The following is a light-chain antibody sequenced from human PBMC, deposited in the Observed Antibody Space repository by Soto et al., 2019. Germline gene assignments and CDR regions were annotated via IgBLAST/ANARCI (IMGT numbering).Light chain of an antibody. CDR2: DAS. CDR1: QSVSSY. J-gene: IGKJ4*01. V-gene: IGKV3-11*01. Sequence: EIVLTHSPATLSLSPGERATLSCRASQSVSSYLAWYQQKPGQAPRLLIYDASNRATGIPARFSGSGSVTDFTLTISSLEPEDFAVYYCQQRSNWPPTFGGGTKVEIK. CDR3: QQRSNWPPT.